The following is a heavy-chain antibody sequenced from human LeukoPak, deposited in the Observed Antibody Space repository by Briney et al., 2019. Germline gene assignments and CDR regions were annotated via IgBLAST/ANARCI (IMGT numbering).Heavy chain of an antibody. D-gene: IGHD6-13*01. V-gene: IGHV3-13*01. CDR3: ARGAAAAGTMDY. J-gene: IGHJ4*02. Sequence: VGSLRLSCAASGFTFSSYDMHWGRQATGKRRGGASAIGPAGDTYYPGSVKGRFTISRENAKNSLYLQMNSLRAGDTAVYYCARGAAAAGTMDYWGQGTLVTVSS. CDR1: GFTFSSYD. CDR2: IGPAGDT.